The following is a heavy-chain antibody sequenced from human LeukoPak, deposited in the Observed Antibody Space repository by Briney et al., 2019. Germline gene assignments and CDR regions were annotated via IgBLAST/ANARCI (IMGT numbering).Heavy chain of an antibody. CDR2: MNPSSGNT. J-gene: IGHJ6*02. CDR1: GYTFTSYD. V-gene: IGHV1-8*01. D-gene: IGHD6-19*01. CDR3: AGSSGWRYGMDV. Sequence: ASVKVSCKASGYTFTSYDINWVRQATGQGLEWMGWMNPSSGNTGYAQKFQGRVTMTRNTSISTAYMELSSLRSEDTAVYYCAGSSGWRYGMDVWGQGTTVTVSS.